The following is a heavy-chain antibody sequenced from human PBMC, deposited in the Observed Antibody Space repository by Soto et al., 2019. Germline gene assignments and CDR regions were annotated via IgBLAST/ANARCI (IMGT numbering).Heavy chain of an antibody. CDR3: ARVLPTGIDY. J-gene: IGHJ4*02. Sequence: SETLSLTCTVSGGSISNYYWSWIRQPPGKGLEWIGEFYHTRSTNYNPSLKSRVTMSVDTSKNQFSLKLSSVTAADTAVYYCARVLPTGIDYWGQGTLVTVSS. V-gene: IGHV4-59*12. D-gene: IGHD3-10*01. CDR2: FYHTRST. CDR1: GGSISNYY.